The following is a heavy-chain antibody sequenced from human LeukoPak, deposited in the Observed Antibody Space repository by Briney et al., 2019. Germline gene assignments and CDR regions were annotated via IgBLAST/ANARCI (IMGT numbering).Heavy chain of an antibody. CDR2: IWNEGSSK. Sequence: PGGSLRLSCAASGFTFSTYGMHWVRQAPGKGLEWVAVIWNEGSSKYYADSVKGRFTISRDNSKNTLYLQMNSLRAEDTAVYYCASGGYSNGRFDYWGQGTLVTVSS. CDR3: ASGGYSNGRFDY. D-gene: IGHD5-18*01. J-gene: IGHJ4*02. CDR1: GFTFSTYG. V-gene: IGHV3-33*01.